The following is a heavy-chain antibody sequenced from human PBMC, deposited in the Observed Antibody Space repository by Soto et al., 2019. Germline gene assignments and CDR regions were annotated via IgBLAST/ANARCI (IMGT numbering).Heavy chain of an antibody. V-gene: IGHV3-23*01. Sequence: PGGSLRLSCAASGFTFSTFAMSWVRQAPGKGLKWISSLTGSGSGSYSADSVKGRFTMSIDNSKDTLYLQMNSLRDEDTGVYYCAKDGYDCCSWYFPDHYQYGMDFWGQGTPVTVSS. D-gene: IGHD6-13*01. J-gene: IGHJ6*02. CDR1: GFTFSTFA. CDR2: LTGSGSGS. CDR3: AKDGYDCCSWYFPDHYQYGMDF.